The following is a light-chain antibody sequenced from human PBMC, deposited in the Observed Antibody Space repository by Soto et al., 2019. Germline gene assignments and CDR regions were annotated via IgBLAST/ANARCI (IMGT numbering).Light chain of an antibody. J-gene: IGKJ5*01. CDR1: QSISGL. CDR3: QQGYSTPIT. CDR2: AAS. V-gene: IGKV1-39*01. Sequence: EIQMTQSPSSLSASVGDRVTITCRASQSISGLLNCYQLKSGKAPELLIYAASNLQSGVPSRFSGSGSGTDFTLTISSLQPEDFATYYCQQGYSTPITFGQGTRLEIK.